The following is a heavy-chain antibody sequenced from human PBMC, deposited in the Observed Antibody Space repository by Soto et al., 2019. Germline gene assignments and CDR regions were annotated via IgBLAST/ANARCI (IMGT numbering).Heavy chain of an antibody. CDR2: IIPSYNTL. D-gene: IGHD6-13*01. J-gene: IGHJ4*02. CDR1: EGTFNSYA. V-gene: IGHV1-69*01. Sequence: QAQVVQSGAEVRKPGSSVKLSCKASEGTFNSYAIAWVQQAPGPGLDWMGGIIPSYNTLNYAQKFQDRVTITADDSTNTFYMELRSLRSDDTTVYFCASGASRWYPYFLDSWAQGTLVTVSS. CDR3: ASGASRWYPYFLDS.